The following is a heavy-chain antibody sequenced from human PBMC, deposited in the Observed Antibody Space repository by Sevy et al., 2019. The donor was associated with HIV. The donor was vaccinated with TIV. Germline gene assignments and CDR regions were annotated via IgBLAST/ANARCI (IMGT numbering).Heavy chain of an antibody. CDR2: IRSKANSYAT. V-gene: IGHV3-73*01. Sequence: GGSLRLSCAASGFTFSGSAMHWVRQASGKGLEWVGRIRSKANSYATAYAASVKGRFTISRDDSKNTWYLQMNSLKTEDTAVYYCTRQWDYDSSGYYPDIDYWGQGTLVTVSS. CDR3: TRQWDYDSSGYYPDIDY. D-gene: IGHD3-22*01. J-gene: IGHJ4*02. CDR1: GFTFSGSA.